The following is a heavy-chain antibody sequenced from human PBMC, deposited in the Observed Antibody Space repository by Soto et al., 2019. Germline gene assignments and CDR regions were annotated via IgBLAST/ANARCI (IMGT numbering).Heavy chain of an antibody. J-gene: IGHJ6*03. D-gene: IGHD3-16*02. V-gene: IGHV1-8*01. CDR1: GHTFTSYD. Sequence: ASVKVTCKASGHTFTSYDINWVRQATGQELEWMGWMNPNSGNTGYAQKFQGRVTMTRNTSISTAYMELSSLRSEDTAVYYCARGPFRGDYIWGSYRPPTPDYYYMDVWGKGTTVTVSS. CDR2: MNPNSGNT. CDR3: ARGPFRGDYIWGSYRPPTPDYYYMDV.